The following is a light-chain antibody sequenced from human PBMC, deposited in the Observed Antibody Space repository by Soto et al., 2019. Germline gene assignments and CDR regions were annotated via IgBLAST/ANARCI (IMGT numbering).Light chain of an antibody. CDR3: QQYGSSPYT. J-gene: IGKJ2*01. CDR2: GAS. CDR1: QSVSSSY. V-gene: IGKV3-20*01. Sequence: VLTQSPGTLSLSPGERATLSCRASQSVSSSYLAWYQQKPGQAPRLLIYGASSRATGIPDRFSGSGSGTDFTLTISRLEPEDFAVYYCQQYGSSPYTFGQGTKVDIK.